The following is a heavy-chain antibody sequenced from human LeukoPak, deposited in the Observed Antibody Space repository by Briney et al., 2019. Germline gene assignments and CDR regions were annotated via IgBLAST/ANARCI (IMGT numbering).Heavy chain of an antibody. CDR2: ISGDGGST. Sequence: PGGSLRLSCVASGFTFDDSAMHWVRQAPGKGLEWVSLISGDGGSTFYADSVKGRFSISRDNSKNSLYLQMNSLRPEDTAMYYCAKESGKFDYWGQGTLVAVSS. J-gene: IGHJ4*02. CDR1: GFTFDDSA. V-gene: IGHV3-43*02. CDR3: AKESGKFDY.